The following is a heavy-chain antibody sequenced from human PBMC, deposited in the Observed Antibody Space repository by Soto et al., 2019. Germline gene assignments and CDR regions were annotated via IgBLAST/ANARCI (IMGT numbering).Heavy chain of an antibody. V-gene: IGHV1-69*13. Sequence: SVKVSCKASGGTFSSYAISWVRQAPGQGLECMGGIIPIFGTANYAQKFQGRVTITADESTSTAYMELSSLRSEDTAVYYCARVVYDYVWGSYGPYYFDYWGQGTLVTVSS. J-gene: IGHJ4*02. CDR2: IIPIFGTA. CDR3: ARVVYDYVWGSYGPYYFDY. D-gene: IGHD3-16*01. CDR1: GGTFSSYA.